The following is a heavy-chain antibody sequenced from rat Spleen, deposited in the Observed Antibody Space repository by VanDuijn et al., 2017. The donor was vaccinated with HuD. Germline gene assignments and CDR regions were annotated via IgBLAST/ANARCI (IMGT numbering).Heavy chain of an antibody. Sequence: QVQLKESGPGLVQPSQTLSLTCTVSGFSLTSYSVSWVRQPPGKGLEWIGGIWSGGSTDYNSALKSRLSISRDTSKSQVFLKMNSLLTEDTAMYFCTRGNFDYWGQGVMVTVSS. CDR1: GFSLTSYS. V-gene: IGHV2-15*01. CDR3: TRGNFDY. CDR2: IWSGGST. J-gene: IGHJ2*01.